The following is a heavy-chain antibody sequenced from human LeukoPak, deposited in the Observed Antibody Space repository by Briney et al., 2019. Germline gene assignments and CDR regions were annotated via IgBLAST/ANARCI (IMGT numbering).Heavy chain of an antibody. CDR2: IYYSGST. D-gene: IGHD2-2*02. Sequence: SETLSLTCTVSGGSIGSSSYYWGWIRQPPGKGLEWIGSIYYSGSTYYNPSLKSRVTISVDTSKNQFSLKLSSVTAADTAVYYCARSIPLGYMDVWGKGTTVTVSS. CDR3: ARSIPLGYMDV. CDR1: GGSIGSSSYY. V-gene: IGHV4-39*07. J-gene: IGHJ6*03.